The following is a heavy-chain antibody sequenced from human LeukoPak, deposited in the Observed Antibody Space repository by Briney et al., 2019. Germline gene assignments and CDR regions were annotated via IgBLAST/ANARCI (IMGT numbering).Heavy chain of an antibody. Sequence: ASVKVSCKASGYTFTGHYMHWVRQAPRQGLEWMGWINPNSGDTHYAQKFQGRVTMTRDTSISTAYMDLSRLRSDDTAVYYCARSTGTLIAVDEDAFDIWGQGTMVTVSS. V-gene: IGHV1-2*02. CDR3: ARSTGTLIAVDEDAFDI. J-gene: IGHJ3*02. CDR2: INPNSGDT. CDR1: GYTFTGHY. D-gene: IGHD3-22*01.